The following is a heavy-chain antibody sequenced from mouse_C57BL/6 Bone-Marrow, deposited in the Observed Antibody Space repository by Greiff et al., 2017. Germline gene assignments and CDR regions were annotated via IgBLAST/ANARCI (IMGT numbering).Heavy chain of an antibody. Sequence: LVESGAELVRPGTSVKMSCKASGYTFTNYWIGWAKQRPGHGLEWIGDIYPGGGYTNYNEKFKGKATLTADKSSSTAYMQFSSLTSEDSAIYYCARGAYYSNPYYAMDYWGQGTSVTVSS. CDR3: ARGAYYSNPYYAMDY. CDR2: IYPGGGYT. D-gene: IGHD2-5*01. CDR1: GYTFTNYW. J-gene: IGHJ4*01. V-gene: IGHV1-63*01.